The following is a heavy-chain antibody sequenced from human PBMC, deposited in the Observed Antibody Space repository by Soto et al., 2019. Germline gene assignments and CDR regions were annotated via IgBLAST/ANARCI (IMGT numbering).Heavy chain of an antibody. CDR1: GGTFSSYA. CDR2: IIPIFGTA. D-gene: IGHD3-22*01. V-gene: IGHV1-69*13. J-gene: IGHJ3*02. CDR3: ARAQDYDSSGYYYVYAFDI. Sequence: ASVKVSCKASGGTFSSYAINWVRQAPGQGLEWMGGIIPIFGTANYAQKFQGRVTITADESTSTAYMELSSLRSEDTAVYYCARAQDYDSSGYYYVYAFDIWGQGTMVTVSS.